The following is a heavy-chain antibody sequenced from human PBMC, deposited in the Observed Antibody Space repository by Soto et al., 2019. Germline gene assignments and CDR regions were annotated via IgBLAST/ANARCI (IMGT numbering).Heavy chain of an antibody. CDR1: GFTFSSYA. V-gene: IGHV3-23*01. CDR2: ISGSGGST. CDR3: AKDPAPAPATLDYDFWSGYPPHAFDI. D-gene: IGHD3-3*01. J-gene: IGHJ3*02. Sequence: GGSLRLSCAASGFTFSSYAMSWVRQAPGKGLEWVSAISGSGGSTYYADSVKGRFTISRDNSKNTLYLQMNSLRAEDTAVYYCAKDPAPAPATLDYDFWSGYPPHAFDIWGQGTMVTVSS.